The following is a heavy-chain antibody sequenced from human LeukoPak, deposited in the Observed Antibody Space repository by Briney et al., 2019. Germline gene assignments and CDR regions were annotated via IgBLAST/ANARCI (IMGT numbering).Heavy chain of an antibody. CDR1: GYTFSTHG. Sequence: GASVKVSCKVSGYTFSTHGINWVRQAPGQGLEWMGWINPYNGNTNYAQTLQGRVTMTTDTSTSTAYMELRSLTSDDTAVYYCARVTSGWYSSWFDPWGQGTLVTVSS. CDR3: ARVTSGWYSSWFDP. CDR2: INPYNGNT. D-gene: IGHD6-19*01. V-gene: IGHV1-18*01. J-gene: IGHJ5*02.